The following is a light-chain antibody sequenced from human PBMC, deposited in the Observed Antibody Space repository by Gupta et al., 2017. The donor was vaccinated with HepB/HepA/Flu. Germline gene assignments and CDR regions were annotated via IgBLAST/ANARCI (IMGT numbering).Light chain of an antibody. V-gene: IGLV1-51*02. J-gene: IGLJ2*01. CDR1: SSNIEHNY. CDR2: END. Sequence: QAVLTQPPSVSAAPGQKVTISCSGSSSNIEHNYVAWYQQSPATAPNLVIYENDKRPSGIPDRFSCYTAGTSATPSTTVLQAGEEADYYCAYSDNSRSAVVFGGGTKLTVL. CDR3: AYSDNSRSAVV.